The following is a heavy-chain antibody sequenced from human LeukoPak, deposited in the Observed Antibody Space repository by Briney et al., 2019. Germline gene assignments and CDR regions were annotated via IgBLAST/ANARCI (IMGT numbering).Heavy chain of an antibody. CDR2: IRSSGSII. CDR3: ARERVIAGSYYFDS. Sequence: GGSLRLSCAAPGFTFSNYEMNWVRQAPGKGLEWVSYIRSSGSIIYYADSVKGRFTISRDNAKNSLYLQMNSLRAEDTAVYYCARERVIAGSYYFDSWGQGTLVTVSS. J-gene: IGHJ4*02. D-gene: IGHD6-13*01. V-gene: IGHV3-48*03. CDR1: GFTFSNYE.